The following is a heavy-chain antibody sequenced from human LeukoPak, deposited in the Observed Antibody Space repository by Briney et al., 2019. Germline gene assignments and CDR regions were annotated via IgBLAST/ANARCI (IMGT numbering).Heavy chain of an antibody. D-gene: IGHD6-19*01. Sequence: PSETLSLTCTVSGGSISSYYWSWIRQPPGKGLEWIGYIYYSGSTNYNPSLKSRVTISVDTSKNQFSLKLSSVTAADTAVYYCARDWVYSSGWPQNYYYYGMDVWGQGTTVTASS. CDR1: GGSISSYY. CDR2: IYYSGST. V-gene: IGHV4-59*01. J-gene: IGHJ6*02. CDR3: ARDWVYSSGWPQNYYYYGMDV.